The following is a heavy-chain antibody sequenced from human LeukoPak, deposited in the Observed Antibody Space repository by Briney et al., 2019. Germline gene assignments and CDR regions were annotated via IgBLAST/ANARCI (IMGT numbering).Heavy chain of an antibody. Sequence: GASVKVSCKASGYTFTSYDINWVRQAAGQGVAWMGWMNPNSGNTGYAQKFQGRVTMTRNTSISTAYMELSSLRSEDTAVYYCARVMASNYDFWSGSVFDYWGQGTLVTVSS. CDR2: MNPNSGNT. V-gene: IGHV1-8*01. D-gene: IGHD3-3*01. CDR3: ARVMASNYDFWSGSVFDY. J-gene: IGHJ4*02. CDR1: GYTFTSYD.